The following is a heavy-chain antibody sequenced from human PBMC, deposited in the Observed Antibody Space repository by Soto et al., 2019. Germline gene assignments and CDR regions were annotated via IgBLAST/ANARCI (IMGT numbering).Heavy chain of an antibody. J-gene: IGHJ4*02. Sequence: GSLRLSCAASGFTVSSNYMSWVRQAPGKGLEWVSVIYSGGSTNSADSVKGRFTISRDNSKNTVYLQMNSLRAEDTAVYFCARAPDAFYYFDYWGQGTLVTVSS. CDR3: ARAPDAFYYFDY. CDR2: IYSGGST. CDR1: GFTVSSNY. V-gene: IGHV3-66*01. D-gene: IGHD2-2*01.